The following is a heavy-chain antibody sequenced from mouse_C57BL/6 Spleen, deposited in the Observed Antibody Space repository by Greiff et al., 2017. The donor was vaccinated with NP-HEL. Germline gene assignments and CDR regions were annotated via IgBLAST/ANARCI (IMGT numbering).Heavy chain of an antibody. CDR2: IHPNSGST. Sequence: VQLQQSGAELVKPGASVKLSCKASGYTFTSYWMHWVKQRPGQGLEWIGMIHPNSGSTNYNEKFKSKATLTVDKSSSTAYMQLSSLTSEDSAVYDCARSGDGYYGYFDVWGTGTTVTVAS. CDR3: ARSGDGYYGYFDV. CDR1: GYTFTSYW. D-gene: IGHD2-3*01. V-gene: IGHV1-64*01. J-gene: IGHJ1*03.